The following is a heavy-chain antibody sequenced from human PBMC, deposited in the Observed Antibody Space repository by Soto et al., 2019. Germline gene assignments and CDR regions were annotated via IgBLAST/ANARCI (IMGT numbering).Heavy chain of an antibody. CDR3: ARGIVATITLDY. J-gene: IGHJ4*02. Sequence: QVQLVESGGGVVQPGRSLRLSCAASGFTFSSYGMHWVRQAPGKGLEWVAVIWYDGSNKYYADSVKGRFTISRDNSKNTLYLQMNSLRAEDTAMYYCARGIVATITLDYWGQGTLVTVSS. CDR2: IWYDGSNK. CDR1: GFTFSSYG. V-gene: IGHV3-33*01. D-gene: IGHD5-12*01.